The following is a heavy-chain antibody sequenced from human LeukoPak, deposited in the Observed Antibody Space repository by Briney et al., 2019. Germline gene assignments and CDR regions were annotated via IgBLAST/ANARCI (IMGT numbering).Heavy chain of an antibody. CDR1: GYTFTGCY. Sequence: ASVKVSCKASGYTFTGCYMHWVRQAPGQGLEWMGWINPNSGGTNYAQKFQGRVTMTRDTSISTAYMELSRLRSDDTAVYYCASTQYGSGPYYFDYWGQGTLVTVSS. CDR3: ASTQYGSGPYYFDY. CDR2: INPNSGGT. V-gene: IGHV1-2*02. J-gene: IGHJ4*02. D-gene: IGHD3-10*01.